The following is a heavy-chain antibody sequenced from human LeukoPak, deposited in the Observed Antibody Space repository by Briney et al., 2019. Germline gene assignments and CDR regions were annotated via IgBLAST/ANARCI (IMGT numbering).Heavy chain of an antibody. CDR1: GYTFTSYD. D-gene: IGHD3-3*01. CDR2: MNPNSGNT. V-gene: IGHV1-8*01. Sequence: ASVKVSCKASGYTFTSYDINWVRQATGQGLEWMGWMNPNSGNTGYAQKFQGRVTMTRDTSTSTVYMELSSLRSEDTAVYYCARDGPVVTIFGVVTYYFDYWGQGTLVTVSS. CDR3: ARDGPVVTIFGVVTYYFDY. J-gene: IGHJ4*02.